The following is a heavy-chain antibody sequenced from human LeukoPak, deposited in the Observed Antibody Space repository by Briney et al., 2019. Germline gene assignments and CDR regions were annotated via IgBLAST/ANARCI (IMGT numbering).Heavy chain of an antibody. D-gene: IGHD2/OR15-2a*01. CDR1: GFTFSTYA. CDR2: INSGGVTT. J-gene: IGHJ4*02. CDR3: AKRIERRCFDY. Sequence: GGSLRLSCAASGFTFSTYAMSWVRQAPGKGLEWVSGINSGGVTTDYADSVKGRFTISRDNSKNTLYLQMNSLRADDTAFYYCAKRIERRCFDYWGQGTLVTVSS. V-gene: IGHV3-23*01.